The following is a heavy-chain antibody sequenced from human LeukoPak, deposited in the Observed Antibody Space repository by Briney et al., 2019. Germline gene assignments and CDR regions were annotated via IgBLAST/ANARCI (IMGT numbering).Heavy chain of an antibody. D-gene: IGHD1-26*01. CDR2: IKEDGREK. CDR3: GREVPGGATILDY. V-gene: IGHV3-7*04. J-gene: IGHJ4*02. CDR1: GFTLSNYW. Sequence: GGSLRLSCAASGFTLSNYWMSWVRPAPGKGLWWVANIKEDGREKNYVDSVKGRFPISRDNAKNLLYLQMNSLRGDGTAVYYCGREVPGGATILDYWGQGTLVTVSS.